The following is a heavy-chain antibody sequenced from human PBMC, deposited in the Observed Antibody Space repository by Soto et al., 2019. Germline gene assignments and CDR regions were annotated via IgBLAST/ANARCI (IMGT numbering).Heavy chain of an antibody. V-gene: IGHV3-23*01. Sequence: PGGSLRLSCAAFGFSFSSHAMHWVRQAPGKGLEWVSLISSTGDATYYADSVKGRFTVSRDNSKNTFYLQMNSLRADDTAVYYCASRGCSSSNCCVPSFDSWGKGTRGTASS. J-gene: IGHJ6*04. CDR3: ASRGCSSSNCCVPSFDS. D-gene: IGHD2-2*01. CDR2: ISSTGDAT. CDR1: GFSFSSHA.